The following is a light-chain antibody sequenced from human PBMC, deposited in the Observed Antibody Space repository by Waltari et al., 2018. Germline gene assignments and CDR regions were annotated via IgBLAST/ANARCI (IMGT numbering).Light chain of an antibody. Sequence: EIVLTQSPATLSLSPGERATLSCRASQSVSSYLAWYHQKPGQAPRPLIYDASNRATGIPARFSGSGSGTDFTLTISSLEPEDFAVYYCQQRSNWPRYTFGQGTKLEIK. CDR1: QSVSSY. CDR2: DAS. CDR3: QQRSNWPRYT. J-gene: IGKJ2*01. V-gene: IGKV3-11*01.